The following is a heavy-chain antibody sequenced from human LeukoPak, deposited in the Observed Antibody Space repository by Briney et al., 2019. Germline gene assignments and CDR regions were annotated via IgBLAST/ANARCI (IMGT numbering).Heavy chain of an antibody. CDR2: MNWNGVNT. CDR3: VKADCSSTSCLTDS. CDR1: GFTFDDYA. Sequence: PGGSLRLSCVASGFTFDDYAMHWVRQGPGKGLEWVSGMNWNGVNTDYADSVKGRFTISRENAQNSLYLQMSSLRPEDTALYYCVKADCSSTSCLTDSWGQGTPVIVSS. D-gene: IGHD2-2*01. J-gene: IGHJ4*02. V-gene: IGHV3-9*01.